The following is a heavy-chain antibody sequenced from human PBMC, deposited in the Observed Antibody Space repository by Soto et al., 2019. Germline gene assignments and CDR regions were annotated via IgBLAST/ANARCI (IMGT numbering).Heavy chain of an antibody. J-gene: IGHJ5*02. CDR2: IWYDGSNK. D-gene: IGHD5-12*01. Sequence: GGSLRLSCAASGFTFSDYGMHWVRQAPGKGLEWVAVIWYDGSNKYYADSVKGRFTISRDNSKDTLYLQMNSLRPEDTAVYYCAKDGVEMATPTVWFGPWGQGTLVTVSS. CDR3: AKDGVEMATPTVWFGP. CDR1: GFTFSDYG. V-gene: IGHV3-33*06.